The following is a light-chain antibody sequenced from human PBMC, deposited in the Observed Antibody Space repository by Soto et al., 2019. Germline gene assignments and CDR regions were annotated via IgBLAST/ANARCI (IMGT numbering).Light chain of an antibody. V-gene: IGKV1-33*01. CDR2: DAS. Sequence: DIQMTQSPSTLSASVGDRVTITFQASQDISNYLNWYQQKPGKAPKLLIYDASNLETGVPPRFSGSGSGTDFTFTISSLQPEDIATYYCQQYDNLLLTFGGGTKVDIK. CDR1: QDISNY. J-gene: IGKJ4*01. CDR3: QQYDNLLLT.